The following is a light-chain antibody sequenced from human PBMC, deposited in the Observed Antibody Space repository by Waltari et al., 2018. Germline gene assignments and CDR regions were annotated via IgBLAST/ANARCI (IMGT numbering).Light chain of an antibody. J-gene: IGKJ1*01. CDR3: QQYGSSPWT. CDR2: GAS. CDR1: QSVSSSY. V-gene: IGKV3-20*01. Sequence: EIVLMQSPGTLSLSPGERATLSCRASQSVSSSYLALYQQKPGQAPRVLIQGASNRATGIPDRFSGSGSGTDFTLTISRLEPEDFAVYYCQQYGSSPWTFGQGTKVEIK.